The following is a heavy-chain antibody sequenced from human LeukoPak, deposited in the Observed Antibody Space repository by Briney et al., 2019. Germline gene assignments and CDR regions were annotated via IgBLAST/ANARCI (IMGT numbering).Heavy chain of an antibody. Sequence: GGYLRLSCAASGFTFSSYSMKWVRQAPGKGLEGGSYISSSSSTIYYADSVKGRFTISRDNAKNSLYLQMNSLRAEDTAVYYCAREARGRGGYNSFDYWGQGTLVTVSS. CDR1: GFTFSSYS. V-gene: IGHV3-48*01. D-gene: IGHD1-26*01. J-gene: IGHJ4*02. CDR3: AREARGRGGYNSFDY. CDR2: ISSSSSTI.